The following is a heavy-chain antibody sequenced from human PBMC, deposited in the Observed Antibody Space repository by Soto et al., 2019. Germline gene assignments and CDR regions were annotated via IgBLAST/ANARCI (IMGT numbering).Heavy chain of an antibody. V-gene: IGHV3-21*01. CDR2: ISSSSSYI. CDR1: GFTFSGYS. CDR3: ARGLYYYDSSGYYHY. D-gene: IGHD3-22*01. Sequence: GGSLRLSCAASGFTFSGYSMNWVRQAPGKGLEWVSSISSSSSYIYYADSVRGRFTISRDNAKNSLYLQMNSLRAEDTAVYYCARGLYYYDSSGYYHYWGQGTLVTVSS. J-gene: IGHJ4*02.